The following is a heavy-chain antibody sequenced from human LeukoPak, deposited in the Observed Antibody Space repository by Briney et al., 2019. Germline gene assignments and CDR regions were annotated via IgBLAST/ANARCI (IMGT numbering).Heavy chain of an antibody. CDR1: GFTFSSYG. CDR3: ATGSPVSFFDY. D-gene: IGHD3-10*01. V-gene: IGHV3-30*02. J-gene: IGHJ4*02. Sequence: GGSLRLSCAASGFTFSSYGMHWVRQAPGKGLEWVAFIRYDGSNKYYADSAKGRFTISRDNSKNTLYLQMNSLRAEDAAVYYCATGSPVSFFDYWGQGTLVTVSS. CDR2: IRYDGSNK.